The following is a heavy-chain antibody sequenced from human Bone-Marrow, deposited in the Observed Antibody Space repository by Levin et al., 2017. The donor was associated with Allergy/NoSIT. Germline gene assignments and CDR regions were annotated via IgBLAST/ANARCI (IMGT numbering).Heavy chain of an antibody. V-gene: IGHV4-59*01. Sequence: RASETLSLTCTVSGDSITSGYWIWIRQPPGKGLEWVGHVHYGGSTNYNPSLKSRVTISIATSKSQFSLKLGSVTTADTAVYYCARNFSGPVRQAHHGMDVWGQGITVTVSS. D-gene: IGHD3-3*01. CDR3: ARNFSGPVRQAHHGMDV. J-gene: IGHJ6*02. CDR1: GDSITSGY. CDR2: VHYGGST.